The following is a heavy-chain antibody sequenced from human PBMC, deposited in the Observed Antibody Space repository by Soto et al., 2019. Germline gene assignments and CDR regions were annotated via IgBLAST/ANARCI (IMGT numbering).Heavy chain of an antibody. CDR1: GGSISSGGYY. J-gene: IGHJ4*02. V-gene: IGHV4-31*03. Sequence: QVQLQESGPGLVKPSQTLSLTCTVSGGSISSGGYYWSWIRQHPGKGLEWIGYIYYSGSTYYNPSLKSRGTISGDTSKNQFSLKLSSVTAADTAVYYCARLQPGIAAALDYWGQGTLVTVSS. D-gene: IGHD6-13*01. CDR3: ARLQPGIAAALDY. CDR2: IYYSGST.